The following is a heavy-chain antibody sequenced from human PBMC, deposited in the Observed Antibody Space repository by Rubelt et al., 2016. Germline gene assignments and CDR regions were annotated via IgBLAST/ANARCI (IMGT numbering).Heavy chain of an antibody. CDR1: GGSISSSSYY. Sequence: QLQLQESGPGLVKPSETLSLTCTVSGGSISSSSYYWGWIRQPPGKGLEWIGSIYYSGSTYYNPSLKSRVTISVDTSKNQFSLKLSSVTAADTAVYYCARQDYGDYVGAFDIWGQGTMVTVSS. J-gene: IGHJ3*02. CDR3: ARQDYGDYVGAFDI. V-gene: IGHV4-39*01. CDR2: IYYSGST. D-gene: IGHD4-17*01.